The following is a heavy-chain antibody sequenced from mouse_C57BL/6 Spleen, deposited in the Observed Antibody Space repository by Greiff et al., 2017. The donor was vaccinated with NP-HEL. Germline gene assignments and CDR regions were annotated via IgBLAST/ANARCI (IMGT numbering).Heavy chain of an antibody. CDR1: GYTFTSYW. J-gene: IGHJ4*01. CDR3: ARGGDGYFAMDY. CDR2: IHPNSGST. D-gene: IGHD2-3*01. V-gene: IGHV1-64*01. Sequence: QVHVKQPGAELVKPGASVKLSCKASGYTFTSYWMHWVKQRPGQGLEWIGMIHPNSGSTNYNEKFKSKATLTVDKSSSTAYMQLSSLTSEDSAVYYCARGGDGYFAMDYWGQGTSVTVSS.